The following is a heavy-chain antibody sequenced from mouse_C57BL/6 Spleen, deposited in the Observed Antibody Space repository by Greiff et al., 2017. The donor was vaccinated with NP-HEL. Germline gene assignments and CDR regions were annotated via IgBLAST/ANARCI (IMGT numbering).Heavy chain of an antibody. D-gene: IGHD2-3*01. Sequence: EVMLVESGGGLVQPGGSLKLSCAASGFTFSDYYMYWVRQTPEKRLEWVAYISNGGGSTYYPDTVKGRFTISRDNATNTLYLQMSRLKSEDTAMYYCARGGLLYPFAYWGQGTLVTVSA. CDR2: ISNGGGST. J-gene: IGHJ3*01. CDR3: ARGGLLYPFAY. V-gene: IGHV5-12*01. CDR1: GFTFSDYY.